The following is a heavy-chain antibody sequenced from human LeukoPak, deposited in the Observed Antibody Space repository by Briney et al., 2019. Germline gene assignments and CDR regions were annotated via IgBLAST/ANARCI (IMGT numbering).Heavy chain of an antibody. V-gene: IGHV4-4*07. J-gene: IGHJ4*02. CDR3: AGGYGSGSYSS. CDR2: LHTSGSYT. D-gene: IGHD3-10*01. Sequence: SETLSLTCTVSGGSISNYYWSWIRQPAGKGLEWMGRLHTSGSYTYYKSSLKSRLTMSLYTSTRQFSLKLTSVTAADTAVYYCAGGYGSGSYSSWGQGTLVVVSS. CDR1: GGSISNYY.